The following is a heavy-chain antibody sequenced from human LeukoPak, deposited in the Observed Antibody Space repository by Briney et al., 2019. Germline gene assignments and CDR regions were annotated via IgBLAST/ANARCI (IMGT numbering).Heavy chain of an antibody. V-gene: IGHV4-39*07. CDR1: GGSISSSSYY. CDR3: ARDIPSPGSGRDAFDI. D-gene: IGHD3-10*01. CDR2: IYYSGST. Sequence: SETLSLTCTVSGGSISSSSYYWGWIRQPPGKGLEWIGSIYYSGSTYYNPSLKSRVTISVGTSKNQFSLKLSSVTAADTAVYYCARDIPSPGSGRDAFDIWGQGTMVTVSS. J-gene: IGHJ3*02.